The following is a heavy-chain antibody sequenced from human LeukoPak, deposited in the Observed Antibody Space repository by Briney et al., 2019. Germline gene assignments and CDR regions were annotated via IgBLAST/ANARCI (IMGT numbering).Heavy chain of an antibody. CDR2: IWYDGSNK. V-gene: IGHV3-33*01. D-gene: IGHD4-11*01. CDR3: ARPTTVTTPYYMDV. CDR1: GFTFSSYG. Sequence: GGSLRLSCAASGFTFSSYGMHWVRQAPGKGLEWVAVIWYDGSNKYYADSVKGRFTISRDNSKNTLYLQMNSLRAEDTAVYYCARPTTVTTPYYMDVWGKGTTVTVSS. J-gene: IGHJ6*03.